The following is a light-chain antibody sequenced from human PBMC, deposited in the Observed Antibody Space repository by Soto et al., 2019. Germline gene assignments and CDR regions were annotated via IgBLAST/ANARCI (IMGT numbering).Light chain of an antibody. CDR1: ISNIGSNT. CDR3: AAWDDSLNVVV. Sequence: QSVLTQPPSASGTPVQRVTISCSGSISNIGSNTVNWYQQLPGTAPKLLIYSNNQRPSGLPDLFSGSTSCTSASLAISWLKYADEADYYCAAWDDSLNVVVLGGGTKLTVL. V-gene: IGLV1-44*01. J-gene: IGLJ2*01. CDR2: SNN.